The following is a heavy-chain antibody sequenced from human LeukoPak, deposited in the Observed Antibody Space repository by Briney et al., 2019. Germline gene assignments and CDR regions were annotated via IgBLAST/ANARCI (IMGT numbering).Heavy chain of an antibody. D-gene: IGHD3-22*01. CDR2: INNDGSRT. J-gene: IGHJ6*02. CDR3: ARDKKYYYDSNGMDV. Sequence: INNDGSRTTYADSVKGRFTISRDNAKNTVYLQMNSLRAEDTAVYYCARDKKYYYDSNGMDVWGQGTTVTVTS. V-gene: IGHV3-74*03.